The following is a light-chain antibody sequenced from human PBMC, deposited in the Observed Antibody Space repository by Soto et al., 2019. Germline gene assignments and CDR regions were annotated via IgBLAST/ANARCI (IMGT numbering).Light chain of an antibody. J-gene: IGKJ5*01. CDR1: QSVGNNR. V-gene: IGKV3-20*01. CDR3: QQYGGSPIT. Sequence: ESVLTQPQGTMSFSARERPMLSCSPSQSVGNNRLAWYQQKPGQAPRLLISCASSRATGIPDRFSGSGSGTDFILTISRLEPEDFALYYCQQYGGSPITFGQGTRLEIK. CDR2: CAS.